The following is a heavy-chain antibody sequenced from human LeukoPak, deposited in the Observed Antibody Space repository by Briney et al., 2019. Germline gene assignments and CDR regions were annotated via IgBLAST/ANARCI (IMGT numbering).Heavy chain of an antibody. D-gene: IGHD3-10*01. Sequence: PGGSLRLSCAASGLTFSSYSMNWVRQAPGKGLEWVSSISSSSSYIYYADSVKGRFTISRDNAKNSLYLQMNSLRAEDTAVYYCARDPPMVRGVNDPYYYYYYYTDVWGKGTTVTVSS. CDR3: ARDPPMVRGVNDPYYYYYYYTDV. J-gene: IGHJ6*03. CDR1: GLTFSSYS. CDR2: ISSSSSYI. V-gene: IGHV3-21*01.